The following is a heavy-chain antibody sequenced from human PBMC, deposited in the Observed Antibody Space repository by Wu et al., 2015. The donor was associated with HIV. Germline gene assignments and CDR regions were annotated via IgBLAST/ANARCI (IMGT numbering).Heavy chain of an antibody. V-gene: IGHV1-2*02. J-gene: IGHJ4*02. CDR3: ARDPCPYSYECGGSPGDY. CDR2: INPNSGGT. CDR1: GYTFTDYY. D-gene: IGHD5-18*01. Sequence: QVQLEQSGAEVRKPGASVKVSCKASGYTFTDYYIHWVRQVPGQGLEWMGWINPNSGGTNYAQKFQGRVTMTRDTSISTAYMELSRLRSDDTAVYYCARDPCPYSYECGGSPGDYWGQGTLVTVSS.